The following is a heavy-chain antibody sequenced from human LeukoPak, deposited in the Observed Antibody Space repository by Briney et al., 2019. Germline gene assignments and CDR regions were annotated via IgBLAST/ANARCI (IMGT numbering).Heavy chain of an antibody. D-gene: IGHD3-10*01. CDR2: IYSGGST. J-gene: IGHJ4*02. Sequence: QPGGSLRLSCAASGFTFSSYGMSWVRQAPGKGLEWVSVIYSGGSTYYADSVKGRFTISRDNSKNTLYLQMNSLRAEDTAVYYCASSPYYYGSGNVYWGQGTLVTVSS. CDR3: ASSPYYYGSGNVY. V-gene: IGHV3-66*01. CDR1: GFTFSSYG.